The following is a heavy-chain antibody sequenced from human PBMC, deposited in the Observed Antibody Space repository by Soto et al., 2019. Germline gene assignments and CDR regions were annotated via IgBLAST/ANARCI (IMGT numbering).Heavy chain of an antibody. J-gene: IGHJ4*02. V-gene: IGHV3-48*02. D-gene: IGHD3-3*01. CDR2: ISSSSSTI. CDR3: ARDTGGAGCDFWSGYNDKYYFDY. Sequence: PGGSLRLSCAASGFTFSSYSMNWVRQAPGKGLEWVSYISSSSSTIYYADSVKGRFTISRDNAKNSLYLQMNSLRDEDTAVYYCARDTGGAGCDFWSGYNDKYYFDYWGQGTLVTVSS. CDR1: GFTFSSYS.